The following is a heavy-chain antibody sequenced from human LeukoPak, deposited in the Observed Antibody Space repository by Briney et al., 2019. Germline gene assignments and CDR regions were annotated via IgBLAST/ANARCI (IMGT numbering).Heavy chain of an antibody. V-gene: IGHV4-34*01. CDR3: ARWLGGAAV. J-gene: IGHJ4*02. CDR1: GGSISSYY. Sequence: SETLSLTCTVSGGSISSYYWSWIRQPPGKGLEWIGEINHSGSTNYNPSLKSRVTISVDTSKNQFSLKLSSVTAADTAVYYCARWLGGAAVWGQGTLVTVSS. D-gene: IGHD6-13*01. CDR2: INHSGST.